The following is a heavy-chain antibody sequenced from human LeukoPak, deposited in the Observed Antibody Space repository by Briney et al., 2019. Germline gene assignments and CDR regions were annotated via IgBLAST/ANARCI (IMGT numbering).Heavy chain of an antibody. V-gene: IGHV4-30-4*01. CDR2: NYYSGST. CDR1: GGSISSGDYY. CDR3: ARVGGQWLGFDY. Sequence: SQTLSLTCTVSGGSISSGDYYWSWIRQPPGKGLEWIGYNYYSGSTYYNPSLKSRVTISVDTSKNQFSLKLSSVTAADTAVYYCARVGGQWLGFDYWGQGTLVTVSS. J-gene: IGHJ4*02. D-gene: IGHD6-19*01.